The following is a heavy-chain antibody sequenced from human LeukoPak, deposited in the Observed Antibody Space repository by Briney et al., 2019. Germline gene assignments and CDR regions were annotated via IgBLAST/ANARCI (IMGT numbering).Heavy chain of an antibody. CDR1: GFTFSVST. Sequence: GGSLRLSCAASGFTFSVSTMHWVRQASGKGLEWVGRIRSKANNYATEYDASVKGRFTISRDDSKNTAYLQMNSLRTEDTAVYYCTRHTMDVWGQGTTVTVSS. V-gene: IGHV3-73*01. J-gene: IGHJ6*01. CDR3: TRHTMDV. CDR2: IRSKANNYAT.